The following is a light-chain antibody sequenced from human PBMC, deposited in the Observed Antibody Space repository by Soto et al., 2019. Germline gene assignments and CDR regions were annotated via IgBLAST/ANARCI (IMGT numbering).Light chain of an antibody. J-gene: IGKJ2*01. V-gene: IGKV1-39*01. Sequence: IHMTQSPSSLSASVGDRVTITCRASQRITNYLNWYQQKPGQAPKLLISTAATLQGGVPSRFSGSGSGTDFTLTITTLQPEDFATYFCQQSYSTPYTFGQGTKLEIK. CDR2: TAA. CDR3: QQSYSTPYT. CDR1: QRITNY.